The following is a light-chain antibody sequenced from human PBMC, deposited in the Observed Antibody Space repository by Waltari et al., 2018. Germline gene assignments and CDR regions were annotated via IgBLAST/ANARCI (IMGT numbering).Light chain of an antibody. CDR1: QTIRRRD. Sequence: EIVLTQSPDTLPLSPGERATLSCKSSQTIRRRDLAWYQQKPGQAPRPLLYAASRRAIGIPDRFSSTGSGPDFTLTISRLEPEDSAVYFCQQYRDSLWTFGQGTKVEIK. CDR3: QQYRDSLWT. CDR2: AAS. J-gene: IGKJ1*01. V-gene: IGKV3-20*01.